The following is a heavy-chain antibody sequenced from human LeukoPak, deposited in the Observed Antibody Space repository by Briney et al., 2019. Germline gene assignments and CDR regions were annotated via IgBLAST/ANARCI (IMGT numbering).Heavy chain of an antibody. CDR1: GFTFSSFS. J-gene: IGHJ3*02. CDR3: ARGADSNNWYADRPFDI. CDR2: ISSNSYAS. Sequence: GGSLSLSCAASGFTFSSFSMNWIRQAPGKGLEWVSYISSNSYASFYEDSVKGRFTISRDTAQNSLYLQMNSLRAEDTAVYYCARGADSNNWYADRPFDIWGQGTMVTVSS. V-gene: IGHV3-48*04. D-gene: IGHD6-13*01.